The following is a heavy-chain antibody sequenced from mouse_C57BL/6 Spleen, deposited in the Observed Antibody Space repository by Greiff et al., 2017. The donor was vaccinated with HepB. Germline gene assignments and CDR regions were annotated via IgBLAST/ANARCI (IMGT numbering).Heavy chain of an antibody. D-gene: IGHD2-13*01. J-gene: IGHJ3*01. CDR3: ARGGEAWFAY. Sequence: QVQLQQPGAELVKPGASVKLSCKASGYTFTSYWIQWVKQRPGQGLEWIGEIDPSDSYTNYNQKFKGKATLTVDTSSSTAYMQLSSLTSEDSAVYYCARGGEAWFAYWGQGTLVTVSA. CDR1: GYTFTSYW. V-gene: IGHV1-50*01. CDR2: IDPSDSYT.